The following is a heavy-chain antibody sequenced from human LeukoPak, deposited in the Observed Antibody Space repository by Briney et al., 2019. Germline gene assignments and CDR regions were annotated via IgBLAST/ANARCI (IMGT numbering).Heavy chain of an antibody. Sequence: SETLSLTCTVSGGSISSYYWSWIRQPPGKGLEWIGYIYYSGSTNYNPSLKSRVTISVDTSKNQFSLKLSSATAADTAVYYCARRDSFNWFDPWGQGTLVTVSS. J-gene: IGHJ5*02. D-gene: IGHD2-21*02. CDR2: IYYSGST. V-gene: IGHV4-59*01. CDR3: ARRDSFNWFDP. CDR1: GGSISSYY.